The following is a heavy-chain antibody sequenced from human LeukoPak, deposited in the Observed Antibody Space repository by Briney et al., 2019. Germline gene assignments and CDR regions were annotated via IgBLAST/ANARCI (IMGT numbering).Heavy chain of an antibody. CDR2: INPSGGSN. D-gene: IGHD6-19*01. V-gene: IGHV1-46*01. J-gene: IGHJ5*02. Sequence: ASVKVSCKASGYTFTNYYIHWMRQAPGQGLEWMGIINPSGGSNSNAQNFQGRVTMTGDTSTSTVYMEMSSLRYEDTAVYYCARVGDSSNSWFDPWGQGTLVTVSS. CDR3: ARVGDSSNSWFDP. CDR1: GYTFTNYY.